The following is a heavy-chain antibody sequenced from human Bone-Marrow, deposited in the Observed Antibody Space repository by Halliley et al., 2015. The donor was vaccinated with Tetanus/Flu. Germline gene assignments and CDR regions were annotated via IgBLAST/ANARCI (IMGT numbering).Heavy chain of an antibody. V-gene: IGHV4-4*02. CDR2: THHSGGT. Sequence: MGETHHSGGTNYNPSLTSRVAISVDKTKNQFPLRLTSVTAADTAIYYCARRRNNYDQEFDFWGQGTLVTVSS. CDR3: ARRRNNYDQEFDF. D-gene: IGHD3-22*01. J-gene: IGHJ4*02.